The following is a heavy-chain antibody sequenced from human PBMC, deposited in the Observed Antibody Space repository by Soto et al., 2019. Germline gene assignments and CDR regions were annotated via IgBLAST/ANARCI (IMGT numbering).Heavy chain of an antibody. CDR1: GGSISSGGYY. Sequence: QVQLQESGPGLVKPSQTLSLTCTVSGGSISSGGYYWSWIRQHPGKGLEWIGYIYYSGSTYYNPSLKSRVTISGDTSKNQFSLKLSSVTAADTAVYYCARGGITIFGVVNYYYYYMDVWGKGTTVTVSS. D-gene: IGHD3-3*01. J-gene: IGHJ6*03. V-gene: IGHV4-31*03. CDR3: ARGGITIFGVVNYYYYYMDV. CDR2: IYYSGST.